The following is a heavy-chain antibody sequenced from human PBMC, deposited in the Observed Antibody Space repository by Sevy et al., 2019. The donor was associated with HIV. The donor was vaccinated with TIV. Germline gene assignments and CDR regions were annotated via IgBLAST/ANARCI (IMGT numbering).Heavy chain of an antibody. V-gene: IGHV3-49*03. CDR1: GFTFGDYA. J-gene: IGHJ6*02. D-gene: IGHD3-10*01. CDR2: IRSKAYGGTT. Sequence: GGSLRLSCTASGFTFGDYAMSWFRQAPGKGLEWVGFIRSKAYGGTTEYAASVKGRFTISRDDSKSIAYLQMNSLKTEDMAVYYCTRARVRCYYGSGSYFYYYGMDVWGQGTTVTVSS. CDR3: TRARVRCYYGSGSYFYYYGMDV.